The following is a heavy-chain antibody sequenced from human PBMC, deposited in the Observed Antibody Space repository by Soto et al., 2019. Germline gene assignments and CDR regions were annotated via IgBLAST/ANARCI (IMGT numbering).Heavy chain of an antibody. Sequence: SETLSLTCTVSGASISSAGYSWSWVRQHPGKGLEWIGYITYSGDTDYNPSLRSRVSISIDTSRNQFSLKLSSVTAADTAVYYCXRDRCSSTSWEGCWFGPRGQGTPVTVSS. V-gene: IGHV4-31*03. D-gene: IGHD2-2*01. J-gene: IGHJ5*02. CDR1: GASISSAGYS. CDR3: XRDRCSSTSWEGCWFGP. CDR2: ITYSGDT.